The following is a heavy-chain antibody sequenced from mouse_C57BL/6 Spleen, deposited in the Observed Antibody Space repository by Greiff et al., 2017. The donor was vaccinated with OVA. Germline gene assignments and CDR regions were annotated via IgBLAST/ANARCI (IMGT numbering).Heavy chain of an antibody. CDR1: GYAFTNYL. CDR2: INPGSGGT. CDR3: ATDSSGFYAMDD. J-gene: IGHJ4*01. Sequence: VQLQQSGAELVRPGTSVKVSCKASGYAFTNYLIEWVKQRPGQGLEWIGVINPGSGGTNYTEKFKGKATLTADKSSSTAYMQLSSLTSEDSAVYFCATDSSGFYAMDDWGQGTSVTVSS. D-gene: IGHD3-2*02. V-gene: IGHV1-54*01.